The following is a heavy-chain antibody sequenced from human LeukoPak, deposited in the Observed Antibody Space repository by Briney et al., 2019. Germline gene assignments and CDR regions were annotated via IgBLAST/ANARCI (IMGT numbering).Heavy chain of an antibody. CDR2: ISPNSGVP. CDR1: GYTFTGYY. CDR3: AREVGYSTSWYGRFDP. D-gene: IGHD6-13*01. Sequence: ASVKVSCKDSGYTFTGYYIHWVRQAPGQGLEWLGRISPNSGVPNYAQKFQGRVTMTRDTSVNTVYMELSGLKSDDTGAYYCAREVGYSTSWYGRFDPWGQGTVVTVSS. V-gene: IGHV1-2*05. J-gene: IGHJ5*02.